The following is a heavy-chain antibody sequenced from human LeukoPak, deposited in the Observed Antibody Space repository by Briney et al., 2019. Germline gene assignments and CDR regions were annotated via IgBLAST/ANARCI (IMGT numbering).Heavy chain of an antibody. V-gene: IGHV3-33*08. J-gene: IGHJ6*02. CDR2: IWYDGSNK. D-gene: IGHD3-10*01. Sequence: GRSLRLSCAASGFTFDDYAMHWVRQAPGKGLEWVAVIWYDGSNKYYADSVKGRFTISRDNSKNTLYLQMNSLRAEDTAVYYCARFVMVRGVIIPPSEYYYGMDVWGQGTTVTVSS. CDR3: ARFVMVRGVIIPPSEYYYGMDV. CDR1: GFTFDDYA.